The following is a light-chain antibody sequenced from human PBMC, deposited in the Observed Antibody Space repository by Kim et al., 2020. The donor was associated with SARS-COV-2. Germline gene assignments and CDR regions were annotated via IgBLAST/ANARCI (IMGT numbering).Light chain of an antibody. CDR1: SGSIDDNY. CDR3: QSYNRDNVL. J-gene: IGLJ2*01. Sequence: GNPLTISCTRSSGSIDDNYVQWYQQRPGGVPTAVIYEDDQRPSGVSDRFSGSIDNSSNSASLTISGLRTEDEADYYCQSYNRDNVLFGGGTQLTVL. V-gene: IGLV6-57*03. CDR2: EDD.